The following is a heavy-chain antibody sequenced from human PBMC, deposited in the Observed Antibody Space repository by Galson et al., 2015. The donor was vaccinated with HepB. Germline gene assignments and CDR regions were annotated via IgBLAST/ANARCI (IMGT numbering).Heavy chain of an antibody. CDR2: INAGNGNT. CDR1: GYTFSYYP. V-gene: IGHV1-3*01. D-gene: IGHD2-2*01. Sequence: SVKVSCKASGYTFSYYPMHWVRQAPGQRLEWMGWINAGNGNTRYAQKFQGRVTIARDTSASTVYMELSSLRSEDTAVYYCASSVQYCSRISCIYYDMDIWGQGTTVTVSS. CDR3: ASSVQYCSRISCIYYDMDI. J-gene: IGHJ6*02.